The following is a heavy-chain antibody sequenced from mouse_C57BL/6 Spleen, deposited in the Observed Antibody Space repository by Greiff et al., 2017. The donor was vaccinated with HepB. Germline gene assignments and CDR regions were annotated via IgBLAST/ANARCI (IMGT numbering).Heavy chain of an antibody. CDR3: ARPRSSYEAMDY. CDR2: ISDGGSYT. J-gene: IGHJ4*01. V-gene: IGHV5-4*03. D-gene: IGHD1-1*01. Sequence: EVKLEESGGGLVKPGGSLKLSCAASGFTFSSYAMSWVRQTPEKRLEWVATISDGGSYTYYPDNVKGRVTISRDNAKNNLYLQMSHLKSEDTSMYYCARPRSSYEAMDYWGQGTSVTVSS. CDR1: GFTFSSYA.